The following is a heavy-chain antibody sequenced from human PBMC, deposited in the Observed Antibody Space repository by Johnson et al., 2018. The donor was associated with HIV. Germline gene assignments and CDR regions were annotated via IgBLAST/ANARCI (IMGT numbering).Heavy chain of an antibody. CDR3: ARWVMVRGREGFDV. J-gene: IGHJ3*01. D-gene: IGHD3-10*01. CDR2: ISWNSGSI. Sequence: VQLVESGGGLVQPGRSLRLSCAASGFTFDDYAMHWVRQAPGKGLEWVSGISWNSGSIGYADSVKGRFTISRDNAKNSLYLQMNSLRAEDTAVYYCARWVMVRGREGFDVWGQGTMVTVSS. CDR1: GFTFDDYA. V-gene: IGHV3-9*01.